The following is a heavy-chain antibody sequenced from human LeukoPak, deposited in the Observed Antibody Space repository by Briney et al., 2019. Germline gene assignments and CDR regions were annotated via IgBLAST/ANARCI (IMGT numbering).Heavy chain of an antibody. V-gene: IGHV3-30*18. J-gene: IGHJ4*02. CDR1: GFTFSNYG. CDR2: ISYDGSNK. D-gene: IGHD5-18*01. CDR3: AKDHLAGYSYGGYYFDY. Sequence: GRSLRLSCAASGFTFSNYGMHWVRQAPGKGLEWVAVISYDGSNKYYADSVKGRFTISRDNSKNTLYLQMNSMRAEDTAVYYCAKDHLAGYSYGGYYFDYWGQGTLVTVSS.